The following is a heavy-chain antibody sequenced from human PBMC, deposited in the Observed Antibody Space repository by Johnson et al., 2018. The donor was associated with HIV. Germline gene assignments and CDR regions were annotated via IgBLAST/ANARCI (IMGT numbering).Heavy chain of an antibody. V-gene: IGHV3-49*03. J-gene: IGHJ3*02. CDR3: AREGPSERAGFDI. CDR1: GFTFGDYA. CDR2: IRSKPYGGTT. Sequence: MQLVESGGGLVQPGRSLRLSCSASGFTFGDYAMSWFRQAPGKGLEWVGFIRSKPYGGTTEYAASVKGRFTISRDNAKNTLFLQMSSLSAEDTAVYYCAREGPSERAGFDIWGLGTKVTVSS.